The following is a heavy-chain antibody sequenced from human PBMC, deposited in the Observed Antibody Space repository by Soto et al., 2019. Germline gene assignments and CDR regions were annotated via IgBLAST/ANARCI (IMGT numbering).Heavy chain of an antibody. Sequence: SETLSLTCTVSGGSISSSSYYWGWIRQPPGKGLEWIGSIYYSGSTYYNPSLKSRVTISVDTSKNQFSLKLSSVTAADTAVYYCASRLTEATTTGDGFDIWGQGTMVTVSS. CDR3: ASRLTEATTTGDGFDI. CDR1: GGSISSSSYY. CDR2: IYYSGST. V-gene: IGHV4-39*01. J-gene: IGHJ3*02. D-gene: IGHD3-9*01.